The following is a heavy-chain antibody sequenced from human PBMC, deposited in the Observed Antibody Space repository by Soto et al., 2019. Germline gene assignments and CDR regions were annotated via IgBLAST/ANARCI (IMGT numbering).Heavy chain of an antibody. Sequence: EVQLVESGGGLIQPGGSLRLSCVASGFTVSTGHMIWVRQAPGKGLEWPSISFSGGAAYYAASVEGRFSVSRDNSKNTLYLQMNSIRVEDTAVYYCARSAFGDWGQGNLVTVSS. V-gene: IGHV3-53*01. CDR1: GFTVSTGH. CDR2: SFSGGAA. CDR3: ARSAFGD. J-gene: IGHJ4*02. D-gene: IGHD3-16*01.